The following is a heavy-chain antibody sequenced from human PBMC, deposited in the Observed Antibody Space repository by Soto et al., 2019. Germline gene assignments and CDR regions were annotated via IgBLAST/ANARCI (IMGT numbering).Heavy chain of an antibody. CDR3: ARGWGSGQFYSYYGMDV. V-gene: IGHV4-34*01. CDR1: GGSFSGYY. Sequence: PSETLSLTCAVYGGSFSGYYWSWIRQPPGKGLEWIGEINHSGSTNYNPSLKSRVTISVDTSKNQFSLKLSSVTAADTAVYYCARGWGSGQFYSYYGMDVWGQGTTVTVSS. CDR2: INHSGST. J-gene: IGHJ6*02. D-gene: IGHD2-15*01.